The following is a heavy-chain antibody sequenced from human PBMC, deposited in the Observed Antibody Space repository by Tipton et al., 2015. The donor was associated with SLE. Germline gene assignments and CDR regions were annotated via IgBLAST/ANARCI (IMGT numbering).Heavy chain of an antibody. CDR3: ARLRDSSGYYYLPYFDY. CDR1: GGSISSSSYY. CDR2: IYYSGST. V-gene: IGHV4-39*01. D-gene: IGHD3-22*01. J-gene: IGHJ4*02. Sequence: TLSLTCTVSGGSISSSSYYWGWIRQPPGKGLEWIGSIYYSGSTYYNPSLKSRVTISVDASKNQFSLKLSSVTAADTAVYYCARLRDSSGYYYLPYFDYWGQGTLVTVSS.